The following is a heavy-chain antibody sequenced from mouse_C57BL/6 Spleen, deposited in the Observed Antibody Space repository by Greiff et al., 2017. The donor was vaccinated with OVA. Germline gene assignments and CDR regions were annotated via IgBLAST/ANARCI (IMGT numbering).Heavy chain of an antibody. V-gene: IGHV5-2*01. J-gene: IGHJ1*03. CDR3: ARHEGNCDYGWYFDV. CDR1: EYEFPSHD. D-gene: IGHD2-4*01. Sequence: EVQGVESGGGLVQPGESLKLSCESNEYEFPSHDMSWVRKPPEKRLELVAAINSDGGSTYYPDTMERRFIISSDNTKKTLYLQMSSLRTEDTALDYCARHEGNCDYGWYFDVWGTGTTVTVSS. CDR2: INSDGGST.